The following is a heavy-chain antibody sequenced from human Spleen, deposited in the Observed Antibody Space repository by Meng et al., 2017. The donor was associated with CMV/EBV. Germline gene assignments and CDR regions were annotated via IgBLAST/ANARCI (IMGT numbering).Heavy chain of an antibody. CDR3: TVGSESSLSDLDP. Sequence: SVKVSCKTSGYMFTAYYLHWVRQAPGQGLEWMGWINPNSGGTNYAQKFQGRVTMTRDTSISTAYMELRSLRSADTAVYFCTVGSESSLSDLDPWGQGTLVTVSS. J-gene: IGHJ5*02. CDR1: GYMFTAYY. D-gene: IGHD2-15*01. CDR2: INPNSGGT. V-gene: IGHV1-2*02.